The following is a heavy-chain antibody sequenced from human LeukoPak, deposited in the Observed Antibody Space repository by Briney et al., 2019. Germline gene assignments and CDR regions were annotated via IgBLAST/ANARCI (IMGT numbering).Heavy chain of an antibody. CDR1: GYTFTGYY. J-gene: IGHJ4*02. CDR3: ARALMGAPGGEFDY. Sequence: ASVKVSFKASGYTFTGYYMHWVRQPPGQGLEWMGWINPNSGGTNYAHKFHGSVTMIRVTSISTAYMELRRLRSDDAPVVYCARALMGAPGGEFDYWGQGTLVTVSS. V-gene: IGHV1-2*02. CDR2: INPNSGGT. D-gene: IGHD2-8*01.